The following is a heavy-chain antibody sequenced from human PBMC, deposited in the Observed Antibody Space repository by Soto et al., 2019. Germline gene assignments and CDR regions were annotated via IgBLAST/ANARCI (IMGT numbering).Heavy chain of an antibody. CDR2: IIPIFGTA. Sequence: QVQLVQSGAEVKKPGSSVKVSCKASGGTFSSYAISWVRQAPGQGLEWMGGIIPIFGTANYAQKFQGRVTITADESTSTAYMELSSLRSEDTAVYYCARDLGCRSTSCYLNWFDPWGQGTLVTVSS. CDR3: ARDLGCRSTSCYLNWFDP. V-gene: IGHV1-69*01. J-gene: IGHJ5*02. CDR1: GGTFSSYA. D-gene: IGHD2-2*01.